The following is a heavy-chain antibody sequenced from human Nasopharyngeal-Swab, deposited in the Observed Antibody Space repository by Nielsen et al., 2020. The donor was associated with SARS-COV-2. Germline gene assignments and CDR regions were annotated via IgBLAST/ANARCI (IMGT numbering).Heavy chain of an antibody. D-gene: IGHD3-16*02. J-gene: IGHJ6*02. CDR2: IYYTGKT. V-gene: IGHV4-31*03. CDR3: ARSRGFYDYVWGSYRPQQMDV. CDR1: GGSINSGGYF. Sequence: SETPSLTCTVSGGSINSGGYFWTWIRQLPGKGLEWIGYIYYTGKTYYNSSLESRLSVFVDTSKSQFSLKLTSVTAADTAVYYCARSRGFYDYVWGSYRPQQMDVWGPGATVIVSS.